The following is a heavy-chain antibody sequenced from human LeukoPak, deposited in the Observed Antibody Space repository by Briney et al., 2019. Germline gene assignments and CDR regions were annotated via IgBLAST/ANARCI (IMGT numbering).Heavy chain of an antibody. J-gene: IGHJ4*02. V-gene: IGHV1-18*01. CDR3: ARVEGSGSYYNEYYFDY. CDR1: GYTFTRYG. Sequence: GASVKVSCKASGYTFTRYGISWVRQAPGQGLEWMGWISAYNGNTNYAQKLQGRVTMTTDTSTSTAYMELRSLRSDDTAVYYCARVEGSGSYYNEYYFDYWGQGTLVTVSS. D-gene: IGHD3-10*01. CDR2: ISAYNGNT.